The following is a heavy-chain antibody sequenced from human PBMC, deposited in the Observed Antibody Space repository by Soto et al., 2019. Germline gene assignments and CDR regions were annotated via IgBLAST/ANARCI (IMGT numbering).Heavy chain of an antibody. V-gene: IGHV3-11*01. Sequence: GGSLRLSCAASGFTFSDYYMSWIRQAPGKGLEWGSSITSSGSTTYYTDSVKGRFTISRDDAKNSLYLQMKSLRAEDTAVYYCARERYSYGPYYFDYWGQGTLVTVSS. CDR3: ARERYSYGPYYFDY. J-gene: IGHJ4*02. CDR2: ITSSGSTT. D-gene: IGHD5-18*01. CDR1: GFTFSDYY.